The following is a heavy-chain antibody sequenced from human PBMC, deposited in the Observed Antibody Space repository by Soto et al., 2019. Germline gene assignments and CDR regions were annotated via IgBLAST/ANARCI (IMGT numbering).Heavy chain of an antibody. CDR2: INSDGSST. CDR1: GFTFSSYW. CDR3: AREGAGSQGLIVVVPAAKLYPDAFDI. Sequence: GGSLRLSCAASGFTFSSYWMHWVRQAPGKGLVWVSRINSDGSSTSYADSVKGRFTISRDNAKNTLYLQMNSLRAEDTALYYCAREGAGSQGLIVVVPAAKLYPDAFDIWGQGTMVTVSS. V-gene: IGHV3-74*01. D-gene: IGHD2-2*01. J-gene: IGHJ3*02.